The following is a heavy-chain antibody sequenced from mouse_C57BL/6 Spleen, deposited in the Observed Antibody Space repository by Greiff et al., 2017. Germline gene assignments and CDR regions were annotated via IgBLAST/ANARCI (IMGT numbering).Heavy chain of an antibody. J-gene: IGHJ1*03. CDR1: GFTFSDYY. CDR2: ISNGGGST. D-gene: IGHD4-1*02. V-gene: IGHV5-12*01. Sequence: EVQGVESGGGLVQPGGSLKLSCAASGFTFSDYYMYWVRQTPEKRLEWVAYISNGGGSTYYPDTVKGRFTISRDNAKNTLYLQMSRLKSEDTAMYYCARRPTGTEYWYFDVWGTGTTVTVSS. CDR3: ARRPTGTEYWYFDV.